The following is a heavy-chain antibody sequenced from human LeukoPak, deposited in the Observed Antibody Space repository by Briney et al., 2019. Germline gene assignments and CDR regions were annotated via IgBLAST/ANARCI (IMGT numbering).Heavy chain of an antibody. CDR2: IYYSGTT. Sequence: SETLSLTCTVSGGSISSYYWSWIRQPPGKGLEWIGYIYYSGTTNYNPSLKSRVTISADTSKNQFSLILRSVTAADTAVYYCARDHWLLSSKTWYYYGMDVWGQGTTVTVSS. CDR1: GGSISSYY. D-gene: IGHD3-9*01. CDR3: ARDHWLLSSKTWYYYGMDV. V-gene: IGHV4-59*01. J-gene: IGHJ6*02.